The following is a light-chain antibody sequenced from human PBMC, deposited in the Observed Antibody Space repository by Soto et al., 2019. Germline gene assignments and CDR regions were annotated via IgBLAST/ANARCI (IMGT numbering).Light chain of an antibody. CDR1: QSVSSK. CDR2: AAS. CDR3: QQYNNWPPRT. J-gene: IGKJ1*01. Sequence: EIVMTQSPATLSVSPGERATLSCRASQSVSSKLAWYQQKPGQAPRLLIYAASTRATGIPARFSGSGSGTEFTLTISSLQSEDFAVYYCQQYNNWPPRTFGQGTKVEIK. V-gene: IGKV3-15*01.